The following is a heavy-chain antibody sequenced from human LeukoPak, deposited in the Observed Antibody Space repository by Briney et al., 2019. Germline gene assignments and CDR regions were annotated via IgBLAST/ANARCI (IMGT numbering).Heavy chain of an antibody. J-gene: IGHJ4*02. V-gene: IGHV4-61*02. D-gene: IGHD5-24*01. CDR2: IYTSGST. CDR3: ARDGDGYNPGSFDY. Sequence: SETLSLTCTVSGGSISSGSYYWSWIRQPAGKGLEWIGRIYTSGSTNYNPSLKSRVTISVDTSKNQFSLKLSSVTAADTAVYYYARDGDGYNPGSFDYWGQGTLVTVSS. CDR1: GGSISSGSYY.